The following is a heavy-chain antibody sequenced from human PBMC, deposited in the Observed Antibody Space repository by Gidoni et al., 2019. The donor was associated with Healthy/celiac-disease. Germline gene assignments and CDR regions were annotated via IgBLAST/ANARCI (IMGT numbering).Heavy chain of an antibody. CDR3: AGLEYSGYEVVDY. D-gene: IGHD5-12*01. CDR2: IYYSGST. CDR1: GGSISSSSYY. Sequence: QLQLQESGPGLVKPSETLSLTCTVSGGSISSSSYYWGWIRQPPGKGLEWIGSIYYSGSTYYNPSLKSRVTISVDTSKNQFSLKLSSVTAADTAVYYCAGLEYSGYEVVDYWGQGTLVTVSS. V-gene: IGHV4-39*01. J-gene: IGHJ4*02.